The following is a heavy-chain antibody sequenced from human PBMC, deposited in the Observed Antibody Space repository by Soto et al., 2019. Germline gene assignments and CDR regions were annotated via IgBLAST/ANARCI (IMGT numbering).Heavy chain of an antibody. CDR1: GGSISSSSYY. V-gene: IGHV4-39*01. D-gene: IGHD2-2*01. CDR3: ARMPAAMEGPNYYYYMDV. CDR2: IYYSGGT. Sequence: SETLSLTCTVSGGSISSSSYYWGWIRQPPGKGLEWIGSIYYSGGTYYNPALKSRVTISVDTSKNQFSLKLSSVTAADTAVYYCARMPAAMEGPNYYYYMDVWGKGTTVTVSS. J-gene: IGHJ6*03.